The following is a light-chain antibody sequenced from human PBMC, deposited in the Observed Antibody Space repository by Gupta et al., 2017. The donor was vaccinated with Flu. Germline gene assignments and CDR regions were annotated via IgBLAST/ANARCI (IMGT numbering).Light chain of an antibody. Sequence: DVVMTQSPLSLPVTLGQPASISCNSSQSLVYKNGHTYLDWFQQRPGQSPRRIVYEVSNRDSGDPDRFSGSGEGNDFTLKSSRGEDEDGGVYYGKQGKHPWTFGQGTKVDIK. V-gene: IGKV2-30*01. CDR3: KQGKHPWT. CDR2: EVS. J-gene: IGKJ2*02. CDR1: QSLVYKNGHTY.